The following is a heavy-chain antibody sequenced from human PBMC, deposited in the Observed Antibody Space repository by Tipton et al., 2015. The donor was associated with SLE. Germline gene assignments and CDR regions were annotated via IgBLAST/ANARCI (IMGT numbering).Heavy chain of an antibody. CDR1: GGSITSITYY. CDR3: ATATITGTARLGHDAFDI. V-gene: IGHV4-39*01. CDR2: IYYTGST. D-gene: IGHD1-20*01. Sequence: TLSLTCTVSGGSITSITYYWVWIRQPPGKGLEWIVAIYYTGSTYYNPSLKSRVTISVDTSQNQFSLKLSSVTAADTAVYYCATATITGTARLGHDAFDIWGQGTMVTVSS. J-gene: IGHJ3*02.